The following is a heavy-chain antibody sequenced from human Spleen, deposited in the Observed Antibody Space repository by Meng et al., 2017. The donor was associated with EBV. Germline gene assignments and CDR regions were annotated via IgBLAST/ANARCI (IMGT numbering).Heavy chain of an antibody. CDR1: EFTFSSYW. J-gene: IGHJ4*02. V-gene: IGHV3-74*03. CDR2: INEDGATT. Sequence: HLVESGGALVQPGASLRLSCAASEFTFSSYWMHWVRQAPGEGLVWVSRINEDGATTTYADSVKGRFTISRDNAKNTLYLQMNSLRAEDTAVYYCSRDLAGSDDYWGQGTLVTVSS. CDR3: SRDLAGSDDY. D-gene: IGHD1-14*01.